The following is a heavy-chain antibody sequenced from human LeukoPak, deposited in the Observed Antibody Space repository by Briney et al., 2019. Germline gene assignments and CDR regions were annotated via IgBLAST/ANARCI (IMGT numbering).Heavy chain of an antibody. D-gene: IGHD1-26*01. J-gene: IGHJ4*02. CDR3: ARDRGTTGYYYLDS. Sequence: PSEPLSLTCSVSGGPINEYYWSWLRQPPGKGLEWIGYINHTGSTNYSPSLKSRVTMSVDASRNQFSLKLVSVTAADTAVYYCARDRGTTGYYYLDSWGQGILVTVSS. CDR2: INHTGST. CDR1: GGPINEYY. V-gene: IGHV4-59*13.